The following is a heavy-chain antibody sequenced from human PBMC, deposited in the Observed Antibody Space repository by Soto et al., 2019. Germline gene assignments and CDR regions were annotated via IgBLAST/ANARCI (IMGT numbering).Heavy chain of an antibody. V-gene: IGHV3-48*02. D-gene: IGHD2-2*01. CDR1: GFSFSAYA. J-gene: IGHJ4*02. CDR2: IGTSSGTI. CDR3: ARGCSSTSCYGGRGY. Sequence: GGSLRLSCAASGFSFSAYAMNWVRQAPGKGLEWVSYIGTSSGTIYYADSVKGRFTISRDNAKNSLFLQMNSLRDEDTAVYYCARGCSSTSCYGGRGYWGQGTLVTVSS.